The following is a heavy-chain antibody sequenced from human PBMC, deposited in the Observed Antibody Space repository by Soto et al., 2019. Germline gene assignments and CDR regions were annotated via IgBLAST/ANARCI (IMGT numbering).Heavy chain of an antibody. CDR1: AGSVSSGSYY. V-gene: IGHV4-61*01. Sequence: PSETRSLTCTVSAGSVSSGSYYWSWIRQPPGKGLEWIGYIYYIASTNYNPSLKSRVTISVDTSKNQFSLKLSSVTAADTAVYYCARDPVVPAAIGVFYGMDVWGQGTTVTVSS. J-gene: IGHJ6*02. CDR2: IYYIAST. D-gene: IGHD2-2*02. CDR3: ARDPVVPAAIGVFYGMDV.